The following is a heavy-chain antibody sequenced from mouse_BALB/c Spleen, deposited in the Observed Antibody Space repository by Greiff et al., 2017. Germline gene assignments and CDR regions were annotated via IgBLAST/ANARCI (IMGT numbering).Heavy chain of an antibody. J-gene: IGHJ4*01. CDR3: ARSEGYYGSSDYAMDY. CDR1: GFTFSDYY. V-gene: IGHV5-17*01. CDR2: ISSGSSTI. Sequence: EVNVVESGGGLVKPGGSLKLSCAASGFTFSDYYMYWVRQTPEKRLEWVAYISSGSSTIYYADTVKGRFTISRDNPKNTLFLQMTSLRSEDTAMYYCARSEGYYGSSDYAMDYWGQGTSVTVSS. D-gene: IGHD1-1*01.